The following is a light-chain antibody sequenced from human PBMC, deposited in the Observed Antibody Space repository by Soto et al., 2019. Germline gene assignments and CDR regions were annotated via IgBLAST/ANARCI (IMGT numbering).Light chain of an antibody. Sequence: DIQMTQSPSTLSASVGDRVTITCRASQSISGWLAWYQQKPGKAPKLLIYKASSLEGGVPSRFSGRGSGTSFTLTISSLQPDDFATYYCQQYNSYSRAFGQGTKVDIK. J-gene: IGKJ1*01. CDR3: QQYNSYSRA. CDR1: QSISGW. V-gene: IGKV1-5*03. CDR2: KAS.